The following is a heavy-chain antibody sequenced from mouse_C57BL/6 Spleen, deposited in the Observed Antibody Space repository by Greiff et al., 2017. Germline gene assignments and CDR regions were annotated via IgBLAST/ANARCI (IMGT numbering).Heavy chain of an antibody. D-gene: IGHD2-4*01. CDR2: ISYDGSN. CDR3: AREDYDYDGRADY. Sequence: EVQLQESGPGLVKPSQSLSLTCSVTGYSITSGYYWNWIRQFPGNKLEWMGYISYDGSNNYNPSLKNRISITRDTSKNQFFLKLNSVTTEDTATYYCAREDYDYDGRADYWGQGTTLTVSS. V-gene: IGHV3-6*01. J-gene: IGHJ2*01. CDR1: GYSITSGYY.